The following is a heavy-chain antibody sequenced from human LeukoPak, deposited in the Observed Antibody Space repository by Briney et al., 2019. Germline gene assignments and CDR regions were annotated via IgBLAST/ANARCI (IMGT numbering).Heavy chain of an antibody. J-gene: IGHJ4*02. Sequence: PAGSLRLSCAASGFTFSISWMIWVRQAPGKGLEWVANIKEDGSEKYYVDSVKGRFTISRDKAKSSLYLQMNSLRAEDTAVYYCASGYYSGWYIPYYWGRGTLVTVSS. V-gene: IGHV3-7*01. CDR3: ASGYYSGWYIPYY. CDR2: IKEDGSEK. D-gene: IGHD6-19*01. CDR1: GFTFSISW.